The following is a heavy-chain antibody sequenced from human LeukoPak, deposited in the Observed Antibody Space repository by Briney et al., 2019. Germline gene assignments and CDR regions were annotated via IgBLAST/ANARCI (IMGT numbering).Heavy chain of an antibody. CDR2: INKDESEK. V-gene: IGHV3-7*03. CDR1: GFTFSSYC. Sequence: GGSLRLSCAAPGFTFSSYCMSWVRQAPGKGLEWVANINKDESEKYYVDSVKGRFTISRDNAKNSLYLQMNSLRAEDTAVYYCARCRTTVTAMPGYWGQGTLVTVSS. J-gene: IGHJ4*02. D-gene: IGHD4-17*01. CDR3: ARCRTTVTAMPGY.